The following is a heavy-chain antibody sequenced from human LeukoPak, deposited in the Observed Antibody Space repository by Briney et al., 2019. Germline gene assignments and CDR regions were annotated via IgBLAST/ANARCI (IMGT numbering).Heavy chain of an antibody. V-gene: IGHV1-2*02. CDR2: INPNSGGT. Sequence: GASVKVSCKASGYTFTGYYMHWVRQAPGQGLEWMGWINPNSGGTNYAQKFQGRVTMTRDTSISTAYMELSRLRSDDTAVYYCARAPRYFDWPLDYWGQGTLVTVSS. CDR1: GYTFTGYY. CDR3: ARAPRYFDWPLDY. J-gene: IGHJ4*02. D-gene: IGHD3-9*01.